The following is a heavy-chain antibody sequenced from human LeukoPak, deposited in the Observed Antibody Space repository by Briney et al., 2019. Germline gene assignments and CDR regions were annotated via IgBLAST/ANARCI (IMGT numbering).Heavy chain of an antibody. Sequence: SETLSLTCTVSGGSISSYYWTWIRQPAGKGLEWIGRIDSSGSTNYNPSLKSRLTMSIDTSKNQFSLKLNSVTAADTAVYYCARDQDGEVCGNAFNIWGQGTLVTVFS. CDR3: ARDQDGEVCGNAFNI. CDR2: IDSSGST. V-gene: IGHV4-4*07. CDR1: GGSISSYY. J-gene: IGHJ3*02. D-gene: IGHD3-10*01.